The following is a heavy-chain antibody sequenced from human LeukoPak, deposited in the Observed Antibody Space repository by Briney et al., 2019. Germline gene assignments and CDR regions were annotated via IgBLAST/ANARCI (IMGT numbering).Heavy chain of an antibody. D-gene: IGHD2-2*02. CDR1: GFTFDDYA. CDR2: ISWNSGSI. Sequence: GRSLRLSCAASGFTFDDYAMHWVRQAPGKGLEWVSGISWNSGSIGYADSVKGRFTISRDNAKNSLYLQMNSLRAEDTAVYYCMGDYCTSTSCSTTFWGQGTLVTVSS. V-gene: IGHV3-9*01. J-gene: IGHJ4*02. CDR3: MGDYCTSTSCSTTF.